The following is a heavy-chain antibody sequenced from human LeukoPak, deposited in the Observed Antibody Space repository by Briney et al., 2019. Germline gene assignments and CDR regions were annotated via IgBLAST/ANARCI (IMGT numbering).Heavy chain of an antibody. D-gene: IGHD3/OR15-3a*01. CDR3: ARDTLWDWNYYYYYMDV. CDR2: INSDGSST. Sequence: GGSLRLSCAASGFTFSSYWMHWVRQAPGKGLVWVSRINSDGSSTSYADSVKGRFTISRDNAKNTLYLQMNSLRAEDTAVYYCARDTLWDWNYYYYYMDVWGKGTTVTVSS. CDR1: GFTFSSYW. J-gene: IGHJ6*03. V-gene: IGHV3-74*01.